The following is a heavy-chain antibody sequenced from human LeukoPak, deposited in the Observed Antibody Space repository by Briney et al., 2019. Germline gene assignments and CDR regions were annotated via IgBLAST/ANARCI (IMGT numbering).Heavy chain of an antibody. CDR2: IYASGRT. J-gene: IGHJ4*02. CDR3: ARGGLRYFDGEIDY. V-gene: IGHV4-61*02. CDR1: GDSISSGDYY. D-gene: IGHD3-9*01. Sequence: TSETLSLTCTVSGDSISSGDYYWSWIRQPAGEGLEWIGRIYASGRTNYNPSLKSRVTMSVDTSKNQFSLKLSSVTAADTAVYYCARGGLRYFDGEIDYWGQGTLVTVSS.